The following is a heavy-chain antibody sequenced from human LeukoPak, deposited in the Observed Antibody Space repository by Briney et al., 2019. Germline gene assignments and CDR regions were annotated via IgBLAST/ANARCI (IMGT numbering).Heavy chain of an antibody. D-gene: IGHD1-26*01. CDR1: GFTFTKHW. J-gene: IGHJ4*02. V-gene: IGHV3-7*01. CDR2: IREDGNEK. CDR3: VRDYRGGWNDY. Sequence: GGSLRLSCAATGFTFTKHWMSWVRQTIGKGLECVAKIREDGNEKHYVDSVKGRFTISRDNAKNSLFLQMNNLRVDDTAVYYCVRDYRGGWNDYWGQGTLVTVSS.